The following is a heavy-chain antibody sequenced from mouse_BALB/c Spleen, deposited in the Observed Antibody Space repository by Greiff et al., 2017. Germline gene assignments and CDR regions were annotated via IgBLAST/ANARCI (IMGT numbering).Heavy chain of an antibody. CDR2: ISSGGSYT. CDR3: ARSSGTWGYYFDY. CDR1: GFTFSSYG. V-gene: IGHV5-6*01. Sequence: EVQVVESGGDLVKPGGSLKLSCAASGFTFSSYGMSWVRQTPDKRLEWVATISSGGSYTYYPDSVKGRFTISRDNAKNNLYLQMSSLKSEDTAMYYCARSSGTWGYYFDYWGQGTTLTVSS. D-gene: IGHD4-1*01. J-gene: IGHJ2*01.